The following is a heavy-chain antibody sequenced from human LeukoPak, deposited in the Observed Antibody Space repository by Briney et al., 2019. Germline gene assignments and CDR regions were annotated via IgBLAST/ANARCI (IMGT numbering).Heavy chain of an antibody. J-gene: IGHJ6*02. CDR3: ARALIAAAGKQGYYGMDV. V-gene: IGHV1-8*01. Sequence: ASVKVSCKASGYTFTSYDINWVRQATGQGLEWMGWMNPNSGNTGYAQKFQGRVTMTRNTSISTAYMELSSLRSEDTAVYYCARALIAAAGKQGYYGMDVWGQGTTVTVFS. D-gene: IGHD6-13*01. CDR1: GYTFTSYD. CDR2: MNPNSGNT.